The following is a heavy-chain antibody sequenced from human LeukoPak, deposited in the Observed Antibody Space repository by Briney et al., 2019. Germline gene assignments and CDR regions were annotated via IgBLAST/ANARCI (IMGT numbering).Heavy chain of an antibody. V-gene: IGHV4-59*01. Sequence: PSETLSLTCAVSGASISSSYWSWIRQPPGKGLEWVGYINYSGSTNYNTSLKSRVTISVDTSNNQFSLRLNSVTAADTAFYYCARGYYDSRGYSNTFDIWGQGTMVTVSS. D-gene: IGHD3-22*01. CDR3: ARGYYDSRGYSNTFDI. J-gene: IGHJ3*02. CDR2: INYSGST. CDR1: GASISSSY.